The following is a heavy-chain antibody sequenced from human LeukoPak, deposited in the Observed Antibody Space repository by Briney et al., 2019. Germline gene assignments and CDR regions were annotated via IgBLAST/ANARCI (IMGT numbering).Heavy chain of an antibody. Sequence: PGGSLRPSCAASGFTFSDHYMDWVRQAPGKGLEWVGRTRNKANSYTTEYAASVKGRFTISRDDSKNSLYLQMNSLKTEDTAVYYCARPLRYSSGWYDYWGQGTLVTVSS. CDR2: TRNKANSYTT. D-gene: IGHD6-19*01. V-gene: IGHV3-72*01. CDR3: ARPLRYSSGWYDY. J-gene: IGHJ4*02. CDR1: GFTFSDHY.